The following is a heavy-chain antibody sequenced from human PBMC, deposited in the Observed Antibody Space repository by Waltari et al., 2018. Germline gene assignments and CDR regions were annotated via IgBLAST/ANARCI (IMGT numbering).Heavy chain of an antibody. V-gene: IGHV1-3*01. CDR3: ARGKYRLAAAGPLLLREPFDY. Sequence: QVQLVQSGAEVKKPGASVKVSCKASGYTFTSYAMHWVRPAPGQRLEWMGWINAGNGNTKYSQKFQGRVTITRDTSASTAYMELSSLRSEDTAVYYCARGKYRLAAAGPLLLREPFDYWGQGTLVTVSS. CDR1: GYTFTSYA. CDR2: INAGNGNT. J-gene: IGHJ4*02. D-gene: IGHD6-13*01.